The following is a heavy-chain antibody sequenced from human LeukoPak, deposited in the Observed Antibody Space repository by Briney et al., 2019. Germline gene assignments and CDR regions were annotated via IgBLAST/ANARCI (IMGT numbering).Heavy chain of an antibody. J-gene: IGHJ4*02. Sequence: PSQTLSLTCTVSGGSISSGGYYWSWIRQPPGKGLEWIGYIYYSGSTNYNPSLKSRVTISVDTSKNQFSLKLSSVTAADTAVYYCAREAYCGGDCYLDYWGQGTLVTVSS. D-gene: IGHD2-21*02. CDR2: IYYSGST. CDR1: GGSISSGGYY. CDR3: AREAYCGGDCYLDY. V-gene: IGHV4-61*08.